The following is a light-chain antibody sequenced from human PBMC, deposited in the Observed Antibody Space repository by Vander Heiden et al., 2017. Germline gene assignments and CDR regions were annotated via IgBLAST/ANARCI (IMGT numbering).Light chain of an antibody. CDR2: GKN. J-gene: IGLJ2*01. Sequence: SSELTQDPAVSVALGPPVRITCHGASLTSYYASWYQQNPGQAPVLVIYGKNNRPSGIPDRFSGSSSGNTASLTITGAQAEDEADYYCNSRDSSGNHVVFGGGTKLTVL. CDR3: NSRDSSGNHVV. CDR1: SLTSYY. V-gene: IGLV3-19*01.